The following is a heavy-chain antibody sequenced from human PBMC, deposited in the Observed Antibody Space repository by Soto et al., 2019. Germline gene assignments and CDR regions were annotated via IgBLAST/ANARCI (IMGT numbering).Heavy chain of an antibody. V-gene: IGHV3-72*01. J-gene: IGHJ4*02. CDR2: TRNKGESYTT. CDR1: GFNIRDHY. Sequence: EVQLVESGGGLVQPGGSLRLSCAASGFNIRDHYMDWVRQAPGKGLEWVGITRNKGESYTTEHAASVKGRFVISRDDSKNSVYLQMNSLKTGDTAVYYCVRWGFFTLDFWGQGTLVTVSS. CDR3: VRWGFFTLDF. D-gene: IGHD3-3*01.